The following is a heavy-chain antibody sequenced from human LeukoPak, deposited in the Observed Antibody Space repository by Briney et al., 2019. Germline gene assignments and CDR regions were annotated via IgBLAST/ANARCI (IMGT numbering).Heavy chain of an antibody. V-gene: IGHV4-59*01. J-gene: IGHJ4*02. CDR1: GGSITNYY. CDR3: ARGVPYGPSYEFFDY. CDR2: IYYSGST. D-gene: IGHD3-10*01. Sequence: SETLSLTCTVSGGSITNYYWSWMRQPPGKGLECIRYIYYSGSTNYNPSLKSRVTISLHTSKNQFSLKLNSVTAADTAVYYCARGVPYGPSYEFFDYWGQGTLVTVSS.